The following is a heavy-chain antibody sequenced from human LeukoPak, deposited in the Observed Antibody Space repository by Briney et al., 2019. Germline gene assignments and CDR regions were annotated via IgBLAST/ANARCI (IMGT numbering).Heavy chain of an antibody. CDR2: ISSSSSYI. Sequence: GGSLRLSCAASGFTFSSYSMNWVRQAPGKGLEWVSSISSSSSYIYYADSVKGRFTISRDNAKNSLYLQMNSLRAEDTAVYYCARVGAYYYGSGSYYQTQTYFDYWGQGTLVTVSS. V-gene: IGHV3-21*01. D-gene: IGHD3-10*01. CDR1: GFTFSSYS. J-gene: IGHJ4*02. CDR3: ARVGAYYYGSGSYYQTQTYFDY.